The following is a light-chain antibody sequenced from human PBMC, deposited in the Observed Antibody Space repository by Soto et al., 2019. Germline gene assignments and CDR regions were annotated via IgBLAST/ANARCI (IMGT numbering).Light chain of an antibody. CDR1: QSLLHSNGYNH. CDR2: LGS. CDR3: MQALQTLIT. J-gene: IGKJ5*01. V-gene: IGKV2-28*01. Sequence: DIMLTQSPLSLPVTSGEASSIPCRPVQSLLHSNGYNHLNWYLQKPGESPKLLIYLGSYRAYGVPARFSGSGSGTAFTLNISRVEPEDVAVYYCMQALQTLITFGQGTRLEIK.